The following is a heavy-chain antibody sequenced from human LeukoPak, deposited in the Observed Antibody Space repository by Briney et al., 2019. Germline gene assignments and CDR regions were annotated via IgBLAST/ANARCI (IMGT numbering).Heavy chain of an antibody. CDR2: ISSSGSTI. CDR1: GFTFSDYY. D-gene: IGHD3-22*01. V-gene: IGHV3-11*04. J-gene: IGHJ4*02. Sequence: PGGSLRLSCAASGFTFSDYYMSWIRQAPGKGLEWVSYISSSGSTIYYADSVKGRFTISRDNSKNTLYLQMNSLRAEDTAVYYCARGHYYDSSGQGFDYWGQGTLVTVSS. CDR3: ARGHYYDSSGQGFDY.